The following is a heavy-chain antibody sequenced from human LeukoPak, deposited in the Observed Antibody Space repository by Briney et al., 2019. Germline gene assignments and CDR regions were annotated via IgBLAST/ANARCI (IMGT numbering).Heavy chain of an antibody. D-gene: IGHD3-3*01. Sequence: GGSLRLSCAASGFTFSSYGMHWVRQAPGKGLEWVAVIWYGGSNKYYADSVKGRFTISRDNSKNTLYLQMNSLRAEDTAVYYCAKDFGFWSGYYDYWGQGTLVTVSS. J-gene: IGHJ4*02. CDR1: GFTFSSYG. V-gene: IGHV3-30*02. CDR2: IWYGGSNK. CDR3: AKDFGFWSGYYDY.